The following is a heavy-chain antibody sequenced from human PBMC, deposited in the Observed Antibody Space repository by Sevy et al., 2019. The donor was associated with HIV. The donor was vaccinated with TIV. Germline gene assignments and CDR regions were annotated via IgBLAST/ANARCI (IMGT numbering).Heavy chain of an antibody. CDR2: INSDGSGT. Sequence: GGSLRLSCAASGFTFSSYWMDWVRQAPGTGLVWVSRINSDGSGTSYADSVKGRFTISRDNAKNTLYLQMNSLRAEDTAVYYCARDFWSAQRGMDVWGQGTTVTVSS. D-gene: IGHD3-3*01. V-gene: IGHV3-74*01. CDR1: GFTFSSYW. J-gene: IGHJ6*02. CDR3: ARDFWSAQRGMDV.